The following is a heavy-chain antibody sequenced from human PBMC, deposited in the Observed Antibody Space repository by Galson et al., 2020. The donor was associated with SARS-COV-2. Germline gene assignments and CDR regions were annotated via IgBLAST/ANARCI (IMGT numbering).Heavy chain of an antibody. CDR1: GFTFDDYA. CDR2: ISWNSGSI. V-gene: IGHV3-9*01. J-gene: IGHJ4*02. CDR3: ATVKASGWYGVDY. Sequence: GGSLRLSCAASGFTFDDYAMHWVRQAPGKGLEWVSGISWNSGSIGYADSVKGRFTISRDNAKNSLYLQMNSLRAEDTALYYCATVKASGWYGVDYWGQGTLVTVSS. D-gene: IGHD6-19*01.